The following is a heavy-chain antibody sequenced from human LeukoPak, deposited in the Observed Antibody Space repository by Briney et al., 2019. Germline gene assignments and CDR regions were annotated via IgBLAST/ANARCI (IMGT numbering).Heavy chain of an antibody. Sequence: SDTLSLTCAVSGYSISSSNWGGWIRQPPGKGLEWIGYIYYSWSTNYNPSLKSRVTMSVDTSKNQFSLQLSSVTAADTAVYYCARSGSNRAYYSYMDVWGKGTTVTVSS. CDR1: GYSISSSNW. D-gene: IGHD1-26*01. CDR3: ARSGSNRAYYSYMDV. V-gene: IGHV4-28*01. CDR2: IYYSWST. J-gene: IGHJ6*03.